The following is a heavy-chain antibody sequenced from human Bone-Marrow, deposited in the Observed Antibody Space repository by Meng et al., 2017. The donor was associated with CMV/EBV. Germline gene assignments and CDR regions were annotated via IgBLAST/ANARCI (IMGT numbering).Heavy chain of an antibody. CDR3: ARDTDPAARSYYYYYGMDV. J-gene: IGHJ6*02. V-gene: IGHV1-2*02. D-gene: IGHD6-6*01. CDR1: GYTFTGYY. Sequence: ASVKVSCKASGYTFTGYYMHWVRQAPGQGLEWMGWINPNSGGTNYAQKFQGRVTMTRDTSISTAYMELSRLRSDDTAVYYCARDTDPAARSYYYYYGMDVWGQGTTVPVSS. CDR2: INPNSGGT.